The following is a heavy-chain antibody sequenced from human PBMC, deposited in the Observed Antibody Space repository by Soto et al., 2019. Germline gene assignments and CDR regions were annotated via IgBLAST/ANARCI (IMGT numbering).Heavy chain of an antibody. CDR1: GFSFNSYW. V-gene: IGHV3-7*01. D-gene: IGHD2-15*01. CDR3: ARDCSGGSCYSQYYYVMGV. J-gene: IGHJ6*02. Sequence: PWRCMRLSCVACGFSFNSYWMSWVRQDTGQRLEWVANIKQDGSEQYYVNYAKLRFSISRDNAKNSVYLQMHSLRYEASVVYYCARDCSGGSCYSQYYYVMGVWGQGTTVTFSS. CDR2: IKQDGSEQ.